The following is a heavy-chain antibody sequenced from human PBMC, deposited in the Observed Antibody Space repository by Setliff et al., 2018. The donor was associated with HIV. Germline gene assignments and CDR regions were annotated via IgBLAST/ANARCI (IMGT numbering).Heavy chain of an antibody. V-gene: IGHV4-34*01. CDR1: GGSLNGYY. CDR3: ARARRAGSGPKYFQH. CDR2: INHSGST. J-gene: IGHJ1*01. Sequence: SETLSLTCAVYGGSLNGYYWSWIRQPPGKGLEWIGEINHSGSTNYNPSLKSRVTMSVDKSKNQFSLRLSSVTAADTAVYYCARARRAGSGPKYFQHWGQGTQVTVSS. D-gene: IGHD2-15*01.